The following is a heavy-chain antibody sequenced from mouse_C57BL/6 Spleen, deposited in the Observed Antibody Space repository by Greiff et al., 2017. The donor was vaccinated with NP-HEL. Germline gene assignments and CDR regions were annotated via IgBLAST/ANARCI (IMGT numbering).Heavy chain of an antibody. CDR2: FYAGSGCL. V-gene: IGHV1-62-2*01. CDR1: GYTFTEYT. J-gene: IGHJ4*01. Sequence: VQLQQSGAELVNPGASVKLSCKASGYTFTEYTIHWVKQRSGQGLVWIGWFYAGSGCLQYNAHFKHQATLTADKSSSTVYMELSSLTSEDSAVYFCARLTGRDYAMDYWGQGTSVTVSS. D-gene: IGHD4-1*01. CDR3: ARLTGRDYAMDY.